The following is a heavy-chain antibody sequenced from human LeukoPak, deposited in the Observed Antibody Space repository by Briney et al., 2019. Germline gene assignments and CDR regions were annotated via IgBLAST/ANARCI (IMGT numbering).Heavy chain of an antibody. CDR1: GFTFSSYA. CDR3: AKTYYYGSGSYFYFDY. D-gene: IGHD3-10*01. V-gene: IGHV3-23*01. Sequence: GGSLRLSCAASGFTFSSYAMSWVRQAPGKGLEWVSVISGSGGSTYYADSVKGRFTISRDNSKNTLCLQMNSLRAEDTAVYYCAKTYYYGSGSYFYFDYWGQGTLVTVSS. CDR2: ISGSGGST. J-gene: IGHJ4*02.